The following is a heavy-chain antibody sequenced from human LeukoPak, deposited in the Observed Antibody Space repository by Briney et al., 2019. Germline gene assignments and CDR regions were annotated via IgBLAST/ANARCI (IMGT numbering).Heavy chain of an antibody. CDR3: ARERGSGSYSGYFQH. D-gene: IGHD3-10*01. CDR1: GFTFDDYA. Sequence: PGGSLRLSCAASGFTFDDYAMHWVRQAPGKGLEWVSGISWNSGSIGYADSVKGRFTISRDNAKNSLYLQMNSLRAEDTALYYCARERGSGSYSGYFQHWGQGTLVTVSS. CDR2: ISWNSGSI. J-gene: IGHJ1*01. V-gene: IGHV3-9*01.